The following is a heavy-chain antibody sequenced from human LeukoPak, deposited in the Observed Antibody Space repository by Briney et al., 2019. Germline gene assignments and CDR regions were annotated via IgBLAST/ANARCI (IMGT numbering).Heavy chain of an antibody. CDR1: GGSISSYY. CDR3: ARGLIAGYVSYYYYGMDV. V-gene: IGHV4-59*08. J-gene: IGHJ6*02. CDR2: IYYSGST. D-gene: IGHD2-21*01. Sequence: SETLSLTCTVSGGSISSYYGSWIRQRPGKGLEWVGYIYYSGSTNYNPSLKSRVTISVDTSKNQFSLKLSSVTAADTAVYYCARGLIAGYVSYYYYGMDVWGQGTTVTVSS.